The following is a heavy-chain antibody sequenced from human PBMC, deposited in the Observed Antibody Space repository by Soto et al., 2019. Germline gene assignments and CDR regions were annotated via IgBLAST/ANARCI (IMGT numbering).Heavy chain of an antibody. CDR2: IIPIFGTA. D-gene: IGHD6-19*01. J-gene: IGHJ4*02. CDR1: GGTFSSYA. Sequence: QVQLVQSGAEVKKPGSSVKVSCKASGGTFSSYAISWVRQAPGQGLEWMGGIIPIFGTANYAQKFQGRVTIXXDXSXXTAYMELSSLRSEDTAVYYCARGGREAAGTVNFDYWGQGTLVTVSS. V-gene: IGHV1-69*12. CDR3: ARGGREAAGTVNFDY.